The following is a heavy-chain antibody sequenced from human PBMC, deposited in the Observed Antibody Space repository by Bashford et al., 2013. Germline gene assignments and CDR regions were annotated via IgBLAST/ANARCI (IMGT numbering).Heavy chain of an antibody. D-gene: IGHD2-15*01. V-gene: IGHV3-23*01. CDR3: AKGPSYCSGGGCYLVDY. CDR2: ISGSGGST. Sequence: VRQAPGKGLEWVSAISGSGGSTYYADSVRGRFTISRDNAENSLYLQMNSLRAEDSAVFYCAKGPSYCSGGGCYLVDYWGQGTLVTVSS. J-gene: IGHJ4*02.